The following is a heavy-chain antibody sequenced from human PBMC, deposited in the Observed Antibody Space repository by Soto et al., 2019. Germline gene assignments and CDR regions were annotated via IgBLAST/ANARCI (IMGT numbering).Heavy chain of an antibody. Sequence: SLRLSCAASGFTFSSYWMSWVRQAPGKGLEWVANIKQDGSEKYYVDSVKGRFTISRDNAKNSLYLQMNSLRAEDTAVYYCARDLKLHLRSKYCSGGSCPGRAFDIWGQGTMVTVSS. CDR2: IKQDGSEK. J-gene: IGHJ3*02. V-gene: IGHV3-7*01. D-gene: IGHD2-15*01. CDR1: GFTFSSYW. CDR3: ARDLKLHLRSKYCSGGSCPGRAFDI.